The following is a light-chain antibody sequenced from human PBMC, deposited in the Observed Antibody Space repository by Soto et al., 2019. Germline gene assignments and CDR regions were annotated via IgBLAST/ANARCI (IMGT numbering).Light chain of an antibody. J-gene: IGKJ1*01. CDR2: KAS. CDR3: QHYNSYSEA. CDR1: QTISSW. Sequence: DIQITQSPTTLTGAXRGRVTITXXASQTISSWLAWYQQKPGKAPKLLIYKASTLKSGVPSRFSGSGSGTEFTLTISCLQPDDFATYYCQHYNSYSEAFGQGTKVDIK. V-gene: IGKV1-5*03.